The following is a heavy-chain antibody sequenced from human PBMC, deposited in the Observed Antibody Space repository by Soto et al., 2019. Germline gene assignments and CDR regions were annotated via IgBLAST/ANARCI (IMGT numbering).Heavy chain of an antibody. V-gene: IGHV4-34*01. CDR2: INDSGNI. J-gene: IGHJ6*03. CDR1: GGSFSGYQ. D-gene: IGHD3-10*01. Sequence: QVQLQQWGAGLLKPSDTLSLTCAVYGGSFSGYQWTWIRQTPGKGLEWIGEINDSGNINYNPSLKGRVTILLDTPKKQISLRLSSVTAADSAVYYCARGLILWFGELSRRGGYYYYMDVWGKGTTVTVSS. CDR3: ARGLILWFGELSRRGGYYYYMDV.